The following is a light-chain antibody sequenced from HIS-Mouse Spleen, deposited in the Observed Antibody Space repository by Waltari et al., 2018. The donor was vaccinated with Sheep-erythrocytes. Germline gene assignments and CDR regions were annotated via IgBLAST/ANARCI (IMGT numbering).Light chain of an antibody. Sequence: QSALTQPRSVSGSPGQSVTISCTGTSSDVGGYNYVSWYQQHPGKAPKLMIYDVSNRPSGFPVRFSGSKSGNTASLTISGLQAEDEADYYCCSYAGSYNHVFATGTKVTVL. CDR1: SSDVGGYNY. CDR2: DVS. V-gene: IGLV2-11*01. J-gene: IGLJ1*01. CDR3: CSYAGSYNHV.